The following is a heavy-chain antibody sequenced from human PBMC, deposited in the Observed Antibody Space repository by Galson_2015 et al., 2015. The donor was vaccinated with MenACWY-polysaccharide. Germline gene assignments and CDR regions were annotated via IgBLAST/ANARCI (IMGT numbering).Heavy chain of an antibody. CDR2: IYPGDSDT. J-gene: IGHJ4*02. D-gene: IGHD7-27*01. Sequence: QSGAEVKKPGESLRISCKGSGYSFTNYWIGWVRQPPGKGLEWMGIIYPGDSDTRYSPSFQGQITISADKSISTTYLQWISLKASDTAMYYCARQNWASGDFWGQGTLVTVST. CDR3: ARQNWASGDF. V-gene: IGHV5-51*03. CDR1: GYSFTNYW.